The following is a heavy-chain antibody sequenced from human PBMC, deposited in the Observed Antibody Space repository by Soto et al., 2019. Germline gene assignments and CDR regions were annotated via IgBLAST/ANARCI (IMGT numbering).Heavy chain of an antibody. D-gene: IGHD6-6*01. CDR1: SGSFSGYY. J-gene: IGHJ4*02. CDR3: ARAPKVSGSSQTRPDF. Sequence: PSETLSLTCSIYSGSFSGYYWSWIRQPPGKGLEWIGEISQSGNTNYSPSLKSRVSISIDTSKKQFSLNLASVSAADTAVYYCARAPKVSGSSQTRPDFWGQGTLVT. CDR2: ISQSGNT. V-gene: IGHV4-34*01.